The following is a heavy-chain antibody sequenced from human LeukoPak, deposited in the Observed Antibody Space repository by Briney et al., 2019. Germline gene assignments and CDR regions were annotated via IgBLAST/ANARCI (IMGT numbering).Heavy chain of an antibody. CDR2: ISYDGSNK. J-gene: IGHJ4*02. V-gene: IGHV3-30*18. Sequence: PGRSLRLSCAASGFTFSSYGMHWVRQAPGKGLEWVAVISYDGSNKYYADSVKGRFTISRDNSKNTLYLQMNSLRAEDTAAYYCAKHHDYWGQGTLVTVSS. CDR3: AKHHDY. CDR1: GFTFSSYG.